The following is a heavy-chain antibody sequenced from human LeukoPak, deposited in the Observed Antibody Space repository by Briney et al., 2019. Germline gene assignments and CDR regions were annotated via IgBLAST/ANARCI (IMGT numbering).Heavy chain of an antibody. CDR2: IDWDDDK. Sequence: SGPTLVNPTQTLTLTCTFSGFSLSTSGMCVSWIRQPPGKALEWLARIDWDDDKYYSTSLKTRLTISKDTSKNQVVLTMTNMDPVDTATYYCARIRGDTAMEDRSYYYYGMDVWGQGTTVTVSS. J-gene: IGHJ6*02. V-gene: IGHV2-70*11. D-gene: IGHD5-18*01. CDR3: ARIRGDTAMEDRSYYYYGMDV. CDR1: GFSLSTSGMC.